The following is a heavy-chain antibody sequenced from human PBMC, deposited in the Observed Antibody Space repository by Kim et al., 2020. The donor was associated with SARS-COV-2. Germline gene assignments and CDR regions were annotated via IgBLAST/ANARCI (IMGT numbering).Heavy chain of an antibody. CDR3: ARRNWGYYYYGMDV. V-gene: IGHV1-46*01. J-gene: IGHJ6*02. Sequence: AQKFQGRVTMTRDTSTSTVYMELSSLRSEDTAVYYCARRNWGYYYYGMDVWGQGTTVTVSS. D-gene: IGHD7-27*01.